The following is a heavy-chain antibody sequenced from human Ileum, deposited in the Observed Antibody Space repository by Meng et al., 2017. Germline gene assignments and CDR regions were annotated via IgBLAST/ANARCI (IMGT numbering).Heavy chain of an antibody. V-gene: IGHV1-3*01. CDR2: INAGIGDT. J-gene: IGHJ4*02. CDR1: GYTFINNA. Sequence: QVQLAQSGAEVKKPGASVKVSCKASGYTFINNALHWMRQAPGQSLERVGWINAGIGDTKYSQNLQGRVTITRDTSASTTYMELRSLKSEDTATYYCARDRGATYSFDYWGQGTLVTVSS. D-gene: IGHD1-26*01. CDR3: ARDRGATYSFDY.